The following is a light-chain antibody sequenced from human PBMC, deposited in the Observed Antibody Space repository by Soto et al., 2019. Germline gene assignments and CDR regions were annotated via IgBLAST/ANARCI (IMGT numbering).Light chain of an antibody. CDR1: QSVSSSY. CDR3: QQYGSSPPYT. J-gene: IGKJ2*01. V-gene: IGKV3-20*01. CDR2: GAS. Sequence: VLMQSPGTLSLSPGERATLSCRASQSVSSSYLAWYQQKPGQAPRLLIYGASSRATGIPDRFSGSGSGTDFTLTISRLEPEDFAVYYCQQYGSSPPYTFGQGTKVDIK.